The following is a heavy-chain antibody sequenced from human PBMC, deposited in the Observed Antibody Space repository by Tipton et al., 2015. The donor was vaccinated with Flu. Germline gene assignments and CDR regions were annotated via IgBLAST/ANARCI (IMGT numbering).Heavy chain of an antibody. D-gene: IGHD6-19*01. Sequence: TLSLTCTVSGDSIRSSYYWAWIRQPPGRGLEWIGNINHNGNTYHNPSLRSRVTISVDTSRNQFSLKLSSVTAADTAVYYCARGSDNANVYLDYWGRGTLVTVSS. CDR1: GDSIRSSYY. V-gene: IGHV4-38-2*02. CDR2: INHNGNT. J-gene: IGHJ4*02. CDR3: ARGSDNANVYLDY.